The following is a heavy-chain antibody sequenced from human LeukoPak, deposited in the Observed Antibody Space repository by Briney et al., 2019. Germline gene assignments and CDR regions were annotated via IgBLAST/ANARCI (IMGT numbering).Heavy chain of an antibody. J-gene: IGHJ3*02. D-gene: IGHD6-13*01. CDR1: GYSFTSYW. Sequence: GESLKISCKGSGYSFTSYWIGWVRPLPGKGLEWMGIIYPGDSDTRYSPSFQGQVTISADKSISTAYLQWSSLKASDTAMYYCARLDPPYSSSWIYDDFDIWGQGTKVTVSS. V-gene: IGHV5-51*01. CDR3: ARLDPPYSSSWIYDDFDI. CDR2: IYPGDSDT.